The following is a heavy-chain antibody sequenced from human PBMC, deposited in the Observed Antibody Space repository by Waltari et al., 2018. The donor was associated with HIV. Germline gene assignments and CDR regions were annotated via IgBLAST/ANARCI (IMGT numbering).Heavy chain of an antibody. CDR1: GGTFSSYA. V-gene: IGHV1-69*06. Sequence: QVQLVQSGAEVKKPGSSVKVSCKASGGTFSSYAISWVRQAPGQGLEWMGGIIPIFGTANYAQKFQGRVTITADKSTSTAYMELSSLRSEDTAVYYCASTPEFFKTTVTTRYFDYWGQGTLVTVSS. CDR2: IIPIFGTA. CDR3: ASTPEFFKTTVTTRYFDY. J-gene: IGHJ4*02. D-gene: IGHD4-17*01.